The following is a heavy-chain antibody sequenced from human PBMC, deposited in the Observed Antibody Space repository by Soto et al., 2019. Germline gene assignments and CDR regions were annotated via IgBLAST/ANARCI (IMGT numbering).Heavy chain of an antibody. Sequence: GGSLRLSCAASGFTFSDYYMSWIRQAPGKGLEWVSYISSSGSTIYYADSVKGRFTISRDNAKNSLYLQMNSLRAEDTTVYYCARVASIAARRDYYYMDVWGKGTTVTVSS. J-gene: IGHJ6*03. CDR3: ARVASIAARRDYYYMDV. CDR2: ISSSGSTI. CDR1: GFTFSDYY. V-gene: IGHV3-11*01. D-gene: IGHD6-6*01.